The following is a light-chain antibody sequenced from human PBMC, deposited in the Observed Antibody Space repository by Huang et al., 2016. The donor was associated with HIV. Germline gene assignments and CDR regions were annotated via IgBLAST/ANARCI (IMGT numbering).Light chain of an antibody. J-gene: IGKJ4*01. CDR3: QQRGKRALT. Sequence: EIVLTQSPATLSLSPGDGATLSCRASQSVSNYLAWYQQKPGQAPRLLIYDSSNRATGVLARFSGSGSGTDFTLTISSLEPEDFAVYYCQQRGKRALTFGGGTKVEIK. CDR1: QSVSNY. CDR2: DSS. V-gene: IGKV3-11*01.